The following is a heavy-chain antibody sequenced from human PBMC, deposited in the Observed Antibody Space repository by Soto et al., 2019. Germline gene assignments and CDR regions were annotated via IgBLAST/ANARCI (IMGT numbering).Heavy chain of an antibody. CDR3: AKDLYCSGGSCLDQGY. V-gene: IGHV3-30*18. Sequence: QVQLVESGGGVVQPGRSLRLSCAASGFTFSSYGMHWVRQAPGKGLEWVAVISYDGSNKYYADSVKGRFTISRDNSKNTLYLQMNSLRAEDTAVYYCAKDLYCSGGSCLDQGYWGQGTLVTVSS. D-gene: IGHD2-15*01. J-gene: IGHJ4*02. CDR1: GFTFSSYG. CDR2: ISYDGSNK.